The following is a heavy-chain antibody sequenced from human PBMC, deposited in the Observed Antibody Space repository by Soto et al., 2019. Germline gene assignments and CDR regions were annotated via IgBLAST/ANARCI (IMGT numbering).Heavy chain of an antibody. Sequence: AQLVESGGGLGKPGESLRLACAASGFTFSTYTLNWVRQAPGKGLEWVSSISTSGDSTYYEDSVRGRFTISRDNARASLYLQMDSLRVEDTAMYYCTRDGEPLWGPGTMVTVSS. J-gene: IGHJ3*01. CDR1: GFTFSTYT. D-gene: IGHD3-3*01. V-gene: IGHV3-21*01. CDR2: ISTSGDST. CDR3: TRDGEPL.